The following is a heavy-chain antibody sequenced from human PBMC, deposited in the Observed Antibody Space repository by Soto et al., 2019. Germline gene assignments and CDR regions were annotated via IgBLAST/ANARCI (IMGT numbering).Heavy chain of an antibody. V-gene: IGHV4-61*01. J-gene: IGHJ2*01. Sequence: QVQLQESGPGLVKPSETLSLTCTVSGGSVSSGSYYWSWIRQPPGKGLEWIGYIYYSGSTNYNPPLQSRVTVAVDTSKTQFSLKLSSVPAADTAVYYCAREGWGILDESWYFDLWGRGTLVTVSS. CDR3: AREGWGILDESWYFDL. CDR1: GGSVSSGSYY. D-gene: IGHD3-16*01. CDR2: IYYSGST.